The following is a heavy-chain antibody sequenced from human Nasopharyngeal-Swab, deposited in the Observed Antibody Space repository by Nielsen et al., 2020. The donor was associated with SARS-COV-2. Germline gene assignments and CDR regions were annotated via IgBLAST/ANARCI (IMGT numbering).Heavy chain of an antibody. D-gene: IGHD3-10*01. CDR3: ARDRITMVRGAFDY. Sequence: ASVKVFCKASGYTFTSYAMNWVRQAPGQGLEWMGWINTNTGNPTYAQGFTGRFVFSLDTSVSTAYLQISSLKAEDTAVCYCARDRITMVRGAFDYWGQGTLVTVSS. CDR2: INTNTGNP. J-gene: IGHJ4*02. CDR1: GYTFTSYA. V-gene: IGHV7-4-1*02.